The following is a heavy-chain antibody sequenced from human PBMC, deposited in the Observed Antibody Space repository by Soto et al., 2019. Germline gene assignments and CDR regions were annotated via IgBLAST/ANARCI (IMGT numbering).Heavy chain of an antibody. J-gene: IGHJ6*02. V-gene: IGHV3-30*18. CDR1: GSTFSSYG. D-gene: IGHD1-1*01. CDR2: ISYDGSNK. CDR3: AKKSGTHLYYYGMDV. Sequence: QVQLVESGGGVVQPGRSLRLSCAASGSTFSSYGMHWVRQAPGKGLEWVAVISYDGSNKYYADSVKGRFTISRDNSKNTLYLQMNSLRAEDTAVYYCAKKSGTHLYYYGMDVWGQGTTVTVSS.